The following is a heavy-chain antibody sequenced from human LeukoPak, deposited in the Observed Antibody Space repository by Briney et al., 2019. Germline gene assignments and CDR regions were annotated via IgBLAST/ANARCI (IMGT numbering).Heavy chain of an antibody. CDR2: IKQDGSEK. V-gene: IGHV3-7*03. CDR1: GFTFSSYW. D-gene: IGHD6-13*01. CDR3: AREVAGTGGYYFDY. J-gene: IGHJ4*02. Sequence: GESLRLSCAASGFTFSSYWMSWVRQAPGKGLEWVANIKQDGSEKYYVDSVKGRFTISRDNAKNSLYLQMNSLRAEDTAVYYCAREVAGTGGYYFDYWGQGTLVTVSS.